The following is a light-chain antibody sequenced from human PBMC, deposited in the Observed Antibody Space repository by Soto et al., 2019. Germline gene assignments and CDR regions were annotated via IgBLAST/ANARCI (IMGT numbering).Light chain of an antibody. J-gene: IGKJ1*01. CDR2: AAS. Sequence: DIPMTQSRSSVSASVGDRVTITCRASQGISSWVPWYQQKPGEASKLLIYAASSLQSGVPSMFSGSGSGTDLTLTISGLQPEDCATDYCQQTDSFPRTFGQGTKVEIK. CDR3: QQTDSFPRT. V-gene: IGKV1-12*01. CDR1: QGISSW.